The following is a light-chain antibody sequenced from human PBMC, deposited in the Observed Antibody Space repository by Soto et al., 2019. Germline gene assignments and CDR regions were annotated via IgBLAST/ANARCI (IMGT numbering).Light chain of an antibody. CDR3: CSYVGVSYV. J-gene: IGLJ1*01. Sequence: QSALTQPRSVSGSPGQSVTISCTGTSSDVGANKYVSWYRQYPGKGPKLMIYDVNERPSGVPDRFSGSKSGNTASLIISGLQADDEADYYCCSYVGVSYVFGPGTKVTLL. V-gene: IGLV2-11*01. CDR2: DVN. CDR1: SSDVGANKY.